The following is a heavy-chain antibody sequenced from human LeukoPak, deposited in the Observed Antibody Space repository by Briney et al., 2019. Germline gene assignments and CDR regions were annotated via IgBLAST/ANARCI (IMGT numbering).Heavy chain of an antibody. CDR2: INAGNGNT. J-gene: IGHJ1*01. CDR1: GYTFTSYA. D-gene: IGHD6-19*01. Sequence: ASVKVSCKASGYTFTSYAMHWVRQAPGQRLEGMGWINAGNGNTKYSQKFQGRVTITRDTSASTAYMELSSLRSEDTAVYYCARSLSGWRHEYFQHWGQGTLVTVSS. V-gene: IGHV1-3*01. CDR3: ARSLSGWRHEYFQH.